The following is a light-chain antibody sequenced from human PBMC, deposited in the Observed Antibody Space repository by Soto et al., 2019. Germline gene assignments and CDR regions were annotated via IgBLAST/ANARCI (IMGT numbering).Light chain of an antibody. V-gene: IGKV3-20*01. CDR1: RTVSDIY. Sequence: EIVLTQSPGTLSLSAGERATLSCRASRTVSDIYLAWFQQKPGQSPRLLIYAASRRATGIPDRFSGSGSGTDFTLTISRLEPEDFAVYYCQQYGSSPLTFGGGTKVDIK. J-gene: IGKJ4*01. CDR2: AAS. CDR3: QQYGSSPLT.